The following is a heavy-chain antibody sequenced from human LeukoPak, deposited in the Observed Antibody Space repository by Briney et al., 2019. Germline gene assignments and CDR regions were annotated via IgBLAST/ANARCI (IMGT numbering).Heavy chain of an antibody. Sequence: SETLSLTCTVSGDSISGSNYHWGWIRQPPGKGLEWLGTVHHTGRAFYNPSLRGRTTVSVDTSKDQFSLKLTSVTAADTAVYYCAREPDAWGQGTLVTVSS. V-gene: IGHV4-39*07. CDR3: AREPDA. CDR1: GDSISGSNYH. J-gene: IGHJ5*02. CDR2: VHHTGRA.